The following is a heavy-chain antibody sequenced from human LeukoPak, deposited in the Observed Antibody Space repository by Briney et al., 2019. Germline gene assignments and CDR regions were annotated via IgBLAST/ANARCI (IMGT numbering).Heavy chain of an antibody. CDR1: GYSFTSYW. J-gene: IGHJ5*02. Sequence: GASLQISSKGSGYSFTSYWIGWVRQMPGKGLEWMGIIYPGDSDTRYSPSFQGQVTISADKSISTAYLPWSSLKASDTAMYYCARRAGYYGSGSYYTQGNNWFDPWGQGTLVTVSS. CDR2: IYPGDSDT. CDR3: ARRAGYYGSGSYYTQGNNWFDP. V-gene: IGHV5-51*01. D-gene: IGHD3-10*01.